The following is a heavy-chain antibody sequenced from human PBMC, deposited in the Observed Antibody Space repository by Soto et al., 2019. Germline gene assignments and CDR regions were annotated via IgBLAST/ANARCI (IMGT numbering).Heavy chain of an antibody. CDR3: AKRITIFGVVNNPPEIDY. V-gene: IGHV3-30*18. J-gene: IGHJ4*02. CDR1: GFTFSSYG. D-gene: IGHD3-3*01. Sequence: GGSLRLSCAASGFTFSSYGMHWVRQAPGKGLEWVAVISYDGSNKYYADSVKGRFTTSRDNSKNTLYLQMNSLRAEDTAVYYCAKRITIFGVVNNPPEIDYWGQGTLVNGSS. CDR2: ISYDGSNK.